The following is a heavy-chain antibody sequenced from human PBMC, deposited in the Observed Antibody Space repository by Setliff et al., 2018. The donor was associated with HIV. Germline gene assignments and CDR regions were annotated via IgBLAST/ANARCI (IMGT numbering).Heavy chain of an antibody. CDR1: GGSISSGSYY. CDR3: ARDLGAVAGYYFDY. CDR2: SYTSGST. D-gene: IGHD6-19*01. Sequence: SETLSLTCTVSGGSISSGSYYWSWIRQPAGKGLEWIGRSYTSGSTNYNPSLKSRVTISVDTSKNQFSLKLSSVTAADTAVYYCARDLGAVAGYYFDYWGQGTLVTVSS. V-gene: IGHV4-61*02. J-gene: IGHJ4*02.